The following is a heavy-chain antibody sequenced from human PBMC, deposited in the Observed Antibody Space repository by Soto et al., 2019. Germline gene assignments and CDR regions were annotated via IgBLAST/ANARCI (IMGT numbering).Heavy chain of an antibody. D-gene: IGHD2-15*01. J-gene: IGHJ4*02. CDR1: GFTFSSYA. CDR2: ISYDGSNK. V-gene: IGHV3-30-3*01. Sequence: QVQLVESGGGVVQPGRSLRLSCAASGFTFSSYAMHWVRQAPGKGLEWVAVISYDGSNKYYADSVKGRFTISRDNSKNTLYLQMSSLRAEDTAVDYCAREGLYCSGGSCSPPDYWGQGTLVTVSA. CDR3: AREGLYCSGGSCSPPDY.